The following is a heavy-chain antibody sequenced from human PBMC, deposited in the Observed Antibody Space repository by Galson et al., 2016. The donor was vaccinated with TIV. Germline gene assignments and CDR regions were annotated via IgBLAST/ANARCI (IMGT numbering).Heavy chain of an antibody. D-gene: IGHD2-2*02. CDR1: GFSVSDTY. J-gene: IGHJ5*02. CDR2: IKQDENEK. CDR3: ARDKYCSSTTCSTHYCGGGSCSGWFDP. Sequence: SLRLSCAASGFSVSDTYMIWVRQAPGKGLEWVANIKQDENEKDYVDSVRGRFTISRDNAKNSLYLEMNSLRAEDTAVYYCARDKYCSSTTCSTHYCGGGSCSGWFDPWGQGTLVTVSS. V-gene: IGHV3-7*01.